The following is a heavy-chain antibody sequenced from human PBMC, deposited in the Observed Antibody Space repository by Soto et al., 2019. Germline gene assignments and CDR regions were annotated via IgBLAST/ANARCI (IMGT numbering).Heavy chain of an antibody. Sequence: ASVKVSCKASGGTFSSYAISWVRQAPGQGLEWMGGIIPIFGTANYAQKFQGRVTITADESTSTAYMELSSLRSEDTAVYYCARGGPQGFCRSTSCYLRNYFDYWGQGTLVTVSS. CDR2: IIPIFGTA. CDR1: GGTFSSYA. V-gene: IGHV1-69*13. J-gene: IGHJ4*02. D-gene: IGHD2-2*01. CDR3: ARGGPQGFCRSTSCYLRNYFDY.